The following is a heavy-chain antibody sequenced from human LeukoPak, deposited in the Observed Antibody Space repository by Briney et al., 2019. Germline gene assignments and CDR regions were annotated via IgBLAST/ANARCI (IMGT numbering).Heavy chain of an antibody. D-gene: IGHD6-19*01. CDR3: ATVVSIAVAGYYYYMDV. J-gene: IGHJ6*03. CDR1: GFTFSSYW. V-gene: IGHV3-7*01. CDR2: IKQDGSEK. Sequence: GGSLRLSCAASGFTFSSYWMSWVRQAPGKGLEWVANIKQDGSEKYYVDSVKGRFTISRDNAKNSLYLQVNSLRAEDTAVYYCATVVSIAVAGYYYYMDVWGKGTTVTISS.